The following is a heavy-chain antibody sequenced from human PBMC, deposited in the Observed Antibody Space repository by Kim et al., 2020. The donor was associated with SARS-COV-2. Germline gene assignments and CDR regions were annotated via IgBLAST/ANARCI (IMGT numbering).Heavy chain of an antibody. CDR3: ARDLTWNAWDV. J-gene: IGHJ3*01. V-gene: IGHV3-74*01. Sequence: YAESVRGRFTLSRDTDMNTLYLQMNSLRAEDTAVYYCARDLTWNAWDVGGQGTVVTVSS. D-gene: IGHD5-12*01.